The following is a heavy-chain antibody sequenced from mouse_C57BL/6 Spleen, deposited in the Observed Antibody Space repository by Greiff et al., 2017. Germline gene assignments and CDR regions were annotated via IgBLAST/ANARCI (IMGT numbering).Heavy chain of an antibody. Sequence: QVQLQQSGAELVKPGASVKMSCKASGYPFTEYTIHWVKQRSGQGLEWIWWFYPGSGSIKYNEKFKDKATLTADKSSSTVYMELSRLTYEDSSVYFCARHEEYDGYSGFAYWGQGTLVTVSA. CDR3: ARHEEYDGYSGFAY. V-gene: IGHV1-62-2*01. CDR1: GYPFTEYT. J-gene: IGHJ3*01. CDR2: FYPGSGSI. D-gene: IGHD2-3*01.